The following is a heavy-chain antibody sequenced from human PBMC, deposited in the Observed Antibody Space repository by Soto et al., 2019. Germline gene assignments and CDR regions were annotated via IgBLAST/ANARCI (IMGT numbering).Heavy chain of an antibody. Sequence: GGSLRLSCAASGFTFSIYSMNWVRQAPGKGLEWFSYITSDTKTIKYADSVKGRLTISRDNAKNSLYMQMTSLRDEDTAVYYCARSVEGHFDYWGQGTVVTVSS. CDR2: ITSDTKTI. CDR1: GFTFSIYS. CDR3: ARSVEGHFDY. D-gene: IGHD6-19*01. V-gene: IGHV3-48*02. J-gene: IGHJ4*02.